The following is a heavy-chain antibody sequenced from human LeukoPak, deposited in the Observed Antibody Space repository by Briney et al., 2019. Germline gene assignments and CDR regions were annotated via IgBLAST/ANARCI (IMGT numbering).Heavy chain of an antibody. CDR3: ARFLKSSVGWDLYYFDY. J-gene: IGHJ4*02. CDR2: IYYSGST. D-gene: IGHD6-19*01. CDR1: GGSISSDY. V-gene: IGHV4-59*01. Sequence: SETLSLTCTVSGGSISSDYWSWIRQPPGKGLEWIGYIYYSGSTNYNPSLKSRVTISVDTSKNQFSLKLSSVTAADTAVYYCARFLKSSVGWDLYYFDYWGQGTLVTVSS.